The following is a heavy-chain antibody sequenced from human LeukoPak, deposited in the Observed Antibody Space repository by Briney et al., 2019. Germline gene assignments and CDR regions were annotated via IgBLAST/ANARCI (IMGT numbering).Heavy chain of an antibody. CDR2: ISSSGSTM. V-gene: IGHV3-48*03. CDR1: GFTFSSYE. Sequence: GGSLRLSCAASGFTFSSYEMNWVRQAPGKGLEWVSYISSSGSTMYYADSVNGRFTISRDNAKNSLYLQMKSLRAEDTAVYYCARDQEGRTNYYYYYGMDVWGQGTTVTVSS. CDR3: ARDQEGRTNYYYYYGMDV. J-gene: IGHJ6*02.